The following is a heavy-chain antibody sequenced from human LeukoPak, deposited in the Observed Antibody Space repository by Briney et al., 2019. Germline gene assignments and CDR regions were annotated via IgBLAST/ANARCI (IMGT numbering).Heavy chain of an antibody. J-gene: IGHJ4*02. Sequence: GGSLRLSCAASGFTFSSYSMNWVRHAPGKGLEWVSSISSSSSYIYYADSVKGRFTISRDNAKNSLYLQMNSLRAEDTAVYYCARGSTAMVNFDYWGQGTLVTVSS. D-gene: IGHD5-18*01. CDR3: ARGSTAMVNFDY. CDR2: ISSSSSYI. CDR1: GFTFSSYS. V-gene: IGHV3-21*01.